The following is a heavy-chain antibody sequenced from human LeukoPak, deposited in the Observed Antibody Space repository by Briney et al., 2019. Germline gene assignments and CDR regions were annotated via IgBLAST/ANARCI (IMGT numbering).Heavy chain of an antibody. CDR3: ASHSGGYAY. J-gene: IGHJ4*02. CDR2: MYHSGTT. V-gene: IGHV4-38-2*02. Sequence: SETLSLTCTVSGYSISSGYYWGWIRQPPGKGLEWIGSMYHSGTTSYNPSLKSRVTMSVDTSKNQFSLELSSVTAADTAVYYCASHSGGYAYWGQGTLVTVSS. D-gene: IGHD5-12*01. CDR1: GYSISSGYY.